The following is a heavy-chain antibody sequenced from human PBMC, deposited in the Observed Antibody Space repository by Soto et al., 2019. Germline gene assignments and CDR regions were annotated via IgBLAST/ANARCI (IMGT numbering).Heavy chain of an antibody. Sequence: QVQLVQSGAEVKKPGASVKVSCKASGYTFTSYDINWVRQATGQGLEWMGWMNPKSGNTGYAQKFQGRVTMTRNTSISTDYMELSSLRSEDTAVYYCARGVYPEDMQWLPTRYYYYGMDVWGQGSTVIVSS. J-gene: IGHJ6*02. CDR1: GYTFTSYD. CDR2: MNPKSGNT. CDR3: ARGVYPEDMQWLPTRYYYYGMDV. V-gene: IGHV1-8*01. D-gene: IGHD6-19*01.